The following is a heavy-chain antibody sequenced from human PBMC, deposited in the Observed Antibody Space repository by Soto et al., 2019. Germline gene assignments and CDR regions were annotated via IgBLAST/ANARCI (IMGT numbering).Heavy chain of an antibody. Sequence: QVQLVQCGAEVKKPGASVKVSCKASGYTFSNYGISWVRQGPGQGLEWMGWISGYNGNTHYEEKVQDRIKMTTDTSTSTTYLEPRSLRSVDTAVYFGARDPGYGFGCSYAFAMDVWGQGTTVTVAS. V-gene: IGHV1-18*01. CDR3: ARDPGYGFGCSYAFAMDV. CDR2: ISGYNGNT. J-gene: IGHJ6*02. D-gene: IGHD5-18*01. CDR1: GYTFSNYG.